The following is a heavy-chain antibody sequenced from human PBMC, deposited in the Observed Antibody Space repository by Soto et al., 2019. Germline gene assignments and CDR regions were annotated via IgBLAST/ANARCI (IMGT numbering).Heavy chain of an antibody. J-gene: IGHJ6*02. CDR3: ARGGGYCSSTSWTYYYYCMDV. Sequence: QVQLVQSGAEVKKPGSSVKVSCKASGGTFSSYAISWVRQAPGQGLEWMGGVIPIFGTANNAQKFQGRGTITADASTSTAYMELSSLRSEDTAVYYCARGGGYCSSTSWTYYYYCMDVWGQGTTVTVSS. D-gene: IGHD2-2*03. CDR2: VIPIFGTA. V-gene: IGHV1-69*01. CDR1: GGTFSSYA.